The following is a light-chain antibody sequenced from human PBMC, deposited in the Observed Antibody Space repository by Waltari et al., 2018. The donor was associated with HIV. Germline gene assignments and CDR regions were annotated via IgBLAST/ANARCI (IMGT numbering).Light chain of an antibody. CDR1: QSGKTKS. J-gene: IGKJ2*01. Sequence: EVVLTQSPDTLSLSPGERATLSCRASQSGKTKSLAWYQQKFGQAPRRLMYGESTRATGIPDRFSGSGSGTDFTLTITRLEAEDSAVYYCQQYVGSFAFGQGTKLEIK. CDR2: GES. V-gene: IGKV3-20*01. CDR3: QQYVGSFA.